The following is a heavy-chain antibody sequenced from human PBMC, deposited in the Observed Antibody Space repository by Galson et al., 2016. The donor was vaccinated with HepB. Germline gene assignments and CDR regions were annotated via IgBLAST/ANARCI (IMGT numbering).Heavy chain of an antibody. V-gene: IGHV3-48*02. J-gene: IGHJ4*02. CDR2: IRSTGTTT. D-gene: IGHD2-21*01. CDR1: GFSLSDYS. CDR3: ARDPHSLDF. Sequence: SLRLSCAASGFSLSDYSVNWVRQAPGKGLEWVSYIRSTGTTTHYADSVKGRFTISRDVAKNSVYLQMSSLRDEDTAVYYCARDPHSLDFWGQGTLVTVSS.